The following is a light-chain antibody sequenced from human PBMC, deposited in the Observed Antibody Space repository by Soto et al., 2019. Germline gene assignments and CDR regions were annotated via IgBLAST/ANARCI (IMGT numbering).Light chain of an antibody. CDR3: QQYNDWPRT. Sequence: EIVMTQSPVTLSVSPGERATLSRTASQSVRSNLAWYQQKPGQAPRLLIYDASTRASVIPARFSGSGSGTEFTLTISSLQSEDLAVYYCQQYNDWPRTFGQGTKVEIK. V-gene: IGKV3-15*01. J-gene: IGKJ1*01. CDR1: QSVRSN. CDR2: DAS.